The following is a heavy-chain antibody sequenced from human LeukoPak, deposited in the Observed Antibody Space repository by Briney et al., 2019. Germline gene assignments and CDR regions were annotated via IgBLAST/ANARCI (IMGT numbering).Heavy chain of an antibody. J-gene: IGHJ4*02. CDR2: TWHDGSNK. V-gene: IGHV3-33*01. CDR3: ARDRGYTYGHPFDY. D-gene: IGHD5-18*01. CDR1: GFTFSSYG. Sequence: GRSLRLSCAASGFTFSSYGMHWVRQAPGKGLEWVALTWHDGSNKYYGDSVKGRFTISRENSKNTLYLQMNSLRAEDTAVYYCARDRGYTYGHPFDYWGQGTLVTVSS.